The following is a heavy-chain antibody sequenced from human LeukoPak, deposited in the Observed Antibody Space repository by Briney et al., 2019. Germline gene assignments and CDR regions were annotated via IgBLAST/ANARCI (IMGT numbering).Heavy chain of an antibody. CDR3: ARDSSYGDQPYYFDY. J-gene: IGHJ4*02. D-gene: IGHD4-17*01. CDR2: INPSGGST. V-gene: IGHV1-46*01. Sequence: ASVKASCKASGYTLTSYYMHWVRQAPGQGLEWMGIINPSGGSTSYAQKFQGRVTMTRDTSTSTVYMELSSLRSEDTAVYYCARDSSYGDQPYYFDYWGQGTLVTVSS. CDR1: GYTLTSYY.